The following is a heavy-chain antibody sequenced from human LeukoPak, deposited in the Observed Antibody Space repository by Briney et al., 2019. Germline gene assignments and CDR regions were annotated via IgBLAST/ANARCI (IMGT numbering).Heavy chain of an antibody. CDR3: ARGYCSGGSCYSVENWFDP. J-gene: IGHJ5*02. CDR1: GYTFTVCY. Sequence: GASVKVSCKAAGYTFTVCYMFWVRQAPGQGLEWMGRINPNSGGTNYAQKFQGRVTMTRDTSISTAYMELSRLRSDDTAVYYCARGYCSGGSCYSVENWFDPWGQGTLVTVSS. D-gene: IGHD2-15*01. V-gene: IGHV1-2*06. CDR2: INPNSGGT.